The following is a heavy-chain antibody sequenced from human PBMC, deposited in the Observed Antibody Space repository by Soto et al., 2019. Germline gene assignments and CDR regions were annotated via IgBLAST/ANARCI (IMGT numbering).Heavy chain of an antibody. CDR1: GFSFGDYY. J-gene: IGHJ3*02. Sequence: GGSLRLSCAASGFSFGDYYMDWARQAPGKGLEWVGRIRNKVNGYTTEYAASVNGRFTISRDDSKNSLYLQINSLETEDTAVYYCARGKGTTWTDHALDIWGQGTMVTVSS. V-gene: IGHV3-72*01. D-gene: IGHD1-1*01. CDR3: ARGKGTTWTDHALDI. CDR2: IRNKVNGYTT.